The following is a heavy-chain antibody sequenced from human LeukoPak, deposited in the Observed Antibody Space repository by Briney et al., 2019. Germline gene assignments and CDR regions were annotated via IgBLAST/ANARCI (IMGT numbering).Heavy chain of an antibody. CDR2: FDPEDGET. D-gene: IGHD3-3*01. CDR1: GYTLAELS. J-gene: IGHJ2*01. V-gene: IGHV1-24*01. Sequence: ASVKVSCKVSGYTLAELSMHWVRQAPGKGLEWMGGFDPEDGETIYAQKFQGRVTMTEDTSTDTAYMELSSLKSEDTAVYYCASSYDFWNIYWYFDLWGRGTVVTVSS. CDR3: ASSYDFWNIYWYFDL.